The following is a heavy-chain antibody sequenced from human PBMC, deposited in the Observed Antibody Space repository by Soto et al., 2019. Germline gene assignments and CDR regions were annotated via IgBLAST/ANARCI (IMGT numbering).Heavy chain of an antibody. D-gene: IGHD2-8*01. CDR3: AADATAWQQMVPSDY. CDR2: IAVGSGYT. J-gene: IGHJ4*02. CDR1: GFTFTSSA. Sequence: SVKVSCKASGFTFTSSAFQWVRQARGQRLEWVGWIAVGSGYTNYAQRFQDRVTLTRDMSTATTYMELSRLTSEDTAIYYCAADATAWQQMVPSDYWGQGTLVTVSS. V-gene: IGHV1-58*01.